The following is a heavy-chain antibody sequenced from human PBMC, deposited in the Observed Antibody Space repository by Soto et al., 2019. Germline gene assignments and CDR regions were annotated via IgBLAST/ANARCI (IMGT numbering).Heavy chain of an antibody. D-gene: IGHD2-8*01. CDR3: AADATAWQQMVPSDY. CDR2: IAVGSGYT. J-gene: IGHJ4*02. CDR1: GFTFTSSA. Sequence: SVKVSCKASGFTFTSSAFQWVRQARGQRLEWVGWIAVGSGYTNYAQRFQDRVTLTRDMSTATTYMELSRLTSEDTAIYYCAADATAWQQMVPSDYWGQGTLVTVSS. V-gene: IGHV1-58*01.